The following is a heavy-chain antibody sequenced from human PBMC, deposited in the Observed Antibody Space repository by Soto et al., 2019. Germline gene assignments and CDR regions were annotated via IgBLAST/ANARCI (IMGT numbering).Heavy chain of an antibody. CDR3: AHTLWFGEPPYYYYYYMDV. D-gene: IGHD3-10*01. J-gene: IGHJ6*03. CDR2: IYWDDDK. Sequence: SGPTLVKPTQTLTLTCTFSGFSLSTSGVGVGWIRQPPGKALEWLALIYWDDDKRYSPSLKSRLTITKDTSKNQVVLTMTNMDPVDTATYYCAHTLWFGEPPYYYYYYMDVWGKGTTVTVSS. V-gene: IGHV2-5*02. CDR1: GFSLSTSGVG.